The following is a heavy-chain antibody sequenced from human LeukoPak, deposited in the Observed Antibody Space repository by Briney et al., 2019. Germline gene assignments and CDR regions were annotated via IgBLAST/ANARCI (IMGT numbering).Heavy chain of an antibody. CDR2: ISYSGTT. Sequence: SETLSLTCTVSGGSISSGGYYWSWIRQHPGKGLEWIGYISYSGTTYYNPSLKSRVTISVDTSKNQLSLKLSFATAADTAVYYCARLYSGTRPPDFWGQGILVTVTS. D-gene: IGHD2-8*01. J-gene: IGHJ4*02. CDR3: ARLYSGTRPPDF. V-gene: IGHV4-31*03. CDR1: GGSISSGGYY.